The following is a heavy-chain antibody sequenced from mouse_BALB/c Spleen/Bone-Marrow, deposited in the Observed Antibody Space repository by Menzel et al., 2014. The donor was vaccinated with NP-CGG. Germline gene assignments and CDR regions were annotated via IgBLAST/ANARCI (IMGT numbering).Heavy chain of an antibody. V-gene: IGHV5-9-2*01. J-gene: IGHJ2*01. CDR3: ARNYYGYDGYFDY. CDR1: GFTFSSNG. D-gene: IGHD2-2*01. CDR2: ISGGGNYT. Sequence: EVKLVESGGGLVKPGGSLKLSCAASGFTFSSNGMSWVRQTPEKRLESVATISGGGNYTYYPDSVKGRFTISRDNAKNNLYLQMSSLRSEDTALYYCARNYYGYDGYFDYWGQGTTLAVSS.